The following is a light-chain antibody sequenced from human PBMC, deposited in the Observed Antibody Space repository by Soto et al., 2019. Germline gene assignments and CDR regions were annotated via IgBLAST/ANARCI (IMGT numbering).Light chain of an antibody. V-gene: IGKV2-28*01. CDR1: QSLLYTNGYNY. J-gene: IGKJ1*01. CDR2: LGS. CDR3: MRNLQTWT. Sequence: EIVLTQSPLSLPVTPGEPASISCRSSQSLLYTNGYNYLGWYLQKPGQSPQLLIYLGSNRASGVPDRFSGSGSGTDFTLKISSVEAEDVGVYYCMRNLQTWTFGQGTKVEIK.